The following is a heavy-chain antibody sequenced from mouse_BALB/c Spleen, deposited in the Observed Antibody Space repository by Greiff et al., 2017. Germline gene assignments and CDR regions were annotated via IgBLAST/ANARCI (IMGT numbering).Heavy chain of an antibody. D-gene: IGHD1-2*01. CDR3: ATTALNYCDY. V-gene: IGHV5-4*02. J-gene: IGHJ2*01. CDR1: GFTFSDYY. Sequence: EVKLVESGGGLVKPGGSLKLSCAASGFTFSDYYMYWVRQTPEKRLEWVATISDGGSYTYYPDSVKGRFTISRDNAKNNLYLQMSSLRSEDSAMYYCATTALNYCDYWGRGTTLTVSS. CDR2: ISDGGSYT.